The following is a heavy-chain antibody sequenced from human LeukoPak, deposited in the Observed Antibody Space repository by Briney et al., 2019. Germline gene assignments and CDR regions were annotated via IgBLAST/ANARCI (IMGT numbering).Heavy chain of an antibody. CDR1: QFTLSSFG. CDR3: AKDWPADGSSGWTYYFDY. Sequence: PGGSLRLSCATSQFTLSSFGMNWVRQAPGKGLEWVAFIRYDGSNKYYADSVKGRFTISRDNSKNTLYQQMNSLRTEDTAVYYCAKDWPADGSSGWTYYFDYWGQGTLVTVSS. J-gene: IGHJ4*02. V-gene: IGHV3-30*02. D-gene: IGHD6-19*01. CDR2: IRYDGSNK.